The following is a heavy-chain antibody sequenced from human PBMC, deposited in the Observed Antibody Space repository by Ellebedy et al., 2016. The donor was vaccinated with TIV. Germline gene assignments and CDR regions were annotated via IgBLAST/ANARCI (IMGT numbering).Heavy chain of an antibody. D-gene: IGHD1-1*01. V-gene: IGHV4-39*01. J-gene: IGHJ6*03. CDR2: IYYSGST. CDR3: ARLQYYYYMDV. CDR1: GGSISSSSYY. Sequence: SETLSLTXTVSGGSISSSSYYWGWIRQPPGKGLEWIGSIYYSGSTYYNPSLKSRVTISVDTSKNQFSLKLSSVTAADTAVYYCARLQYYYYMDVWGKGTTVTVSS.